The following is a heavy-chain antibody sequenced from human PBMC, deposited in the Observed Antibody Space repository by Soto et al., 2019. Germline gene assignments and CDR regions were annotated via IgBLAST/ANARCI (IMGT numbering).Heavy chain of an antibody. CDR1: GGSISSYY. CDR3: ARGWHGAYHKFYYYYMDV. Sequence: QVQLQESGPGLVKPSETLSLTCTVSGGSISSYYWSWIRQPPGKGLEWIGYIYYSGSTNYNPSLKSRVTISVDTTKNQVSLKLSSVTAADTAVYYCARGWHGAYHKFYYYYMDVWGKGTTVTVSS. J-gene: IGHJ6*03. V-gene: IGHV4-59*01. D-gene: IGHD4-17*01. CDR2: IYYSGST.